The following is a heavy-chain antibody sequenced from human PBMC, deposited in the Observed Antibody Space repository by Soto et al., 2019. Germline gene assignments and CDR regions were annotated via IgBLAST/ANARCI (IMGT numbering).Heavy chain of an antibody. Sequence: EVQLVESGGGLIQPGGSLRLSCAASAFTVSTNYMSWVRQAPGKGLEWVSVIYSGGSTYYADSVKGRFNISRDNSKNTLSLQMNSLRVEYTAVYYCASEGSSGWLHYGMDVWGQGTTVTVSS. CDR1: AFTVSTNY. V-gene: IGHV3-53*01. CDR3: ASEGSSGWLHYGMDV. J-gene: IGHJ6*02. CDR2: IYSGGST. D-gene: IGHD6-19*01.